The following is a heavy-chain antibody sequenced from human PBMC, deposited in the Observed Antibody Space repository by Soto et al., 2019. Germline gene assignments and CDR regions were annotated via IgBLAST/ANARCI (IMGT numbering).Heavy chain of an antibody. V-gene: IGHV4-4*02. J-gene: IGHJ3*01. CDR3: ARVVLPITRGAFAA. D-gene: IGHD1-20*01. Sequence: QVQLQESGPGLVKPSGTLSLTCAVSGGSISSSHWWTWVRQSPGKGLEYIGEISHSGTSNSNPSLKSRVTLSVDKSKNHFSLTLTSVTAADTAVYYCARVVLPITRGAFAAWGQGTLVLVSS. CDR1: GGSISSSHW. CDR2: ISHSGTS.